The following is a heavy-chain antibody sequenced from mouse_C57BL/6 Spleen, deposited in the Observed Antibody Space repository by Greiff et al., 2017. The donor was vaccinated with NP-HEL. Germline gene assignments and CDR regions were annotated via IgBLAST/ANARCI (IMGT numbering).Heavy chain of an antibody. CDR1: GYTFTSYW. D-gene: IGHD1-1*01. J-gene: IGHJ1*03. Sequence: VQLQQSGAELVKPGASVKLSCKASGYTFTSYWMHWVKQRPGQGLEWIGMIHPNSGSTNYNEKFKSKATLTVDKSSSTAYMQLSSLTSEDSAVYYCARSSTVVATRRDFDVWGTGTTVTVSS. CDR2: IHPNSGST. CDR3: ARSSTVVATRRDFDV. V-gene: IGHV1-64*01.